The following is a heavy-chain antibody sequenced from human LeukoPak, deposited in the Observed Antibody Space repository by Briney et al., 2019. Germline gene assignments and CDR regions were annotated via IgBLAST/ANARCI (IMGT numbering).Heavy chain of an antibody. J-gene: IGHJ4*02. V-gene: IGHV1-8*02. CDR2: MNPNSGNT. Sequence: ASVKVSCKASGYTFTSYGISWVRQAPGQGLEWMGWMNPNSGNTGYAQKFQGRVTMTRNTSISTAYMELSSLRSEDTAVYYCARLSSSGWDYWGQGTLVTVSS. CDR3: ARLSSSGWDY. CDR1: GYTFTSYG. D-gene: IGHD6-19*01.